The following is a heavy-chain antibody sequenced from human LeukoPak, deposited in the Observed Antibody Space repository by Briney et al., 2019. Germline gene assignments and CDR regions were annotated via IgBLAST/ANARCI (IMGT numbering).Heavy chain of an antibody. CDR2: INHSGST. Sequence: SETLSLTCAVYGGSFSGYYWSWICQPPGKGLEWIGEINHSGSTNYNPSLKSRVTISVDTSKNQFSLKLSSVTAADTAVYYCARGAPKSYFDYWGQGTLVTVSS. CDR3: ARGAPKSYFDY. CDR1: GGSFSGYY. V-gene: IGHV4-34*01. J-gene: IGHJ4*02.